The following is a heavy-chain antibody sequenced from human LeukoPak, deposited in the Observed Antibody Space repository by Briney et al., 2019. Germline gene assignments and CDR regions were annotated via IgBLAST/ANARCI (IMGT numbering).Heavy chain of an antibody. CDR2: IYYSGST. Sequence: SETLSLTCTVSGGSISSGGYYWSWIRQHPGKGLEWIGYIYYSGSTYYNPSLKSRVTISVDTSKNQFSLKLSSVTAADTAVYYCATCSTSCSSYFGYWGQGTLVTVSS. V-gene: IGHV4-31*03. CDR1: GGSISSGGYY. CDR3: ATCSTSCSSYFGY. D-gene: IGHD2-2*01. J-gene: IGHJ4*02.